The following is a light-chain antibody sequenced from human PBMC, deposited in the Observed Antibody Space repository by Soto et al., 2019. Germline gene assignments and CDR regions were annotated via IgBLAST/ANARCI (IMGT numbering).Light chain of an antibody. CDR2: DVS. CDR1: SSDVGGYNY. Sequence: QSVLTQPASVSGSPGQSITISCTGTSSDVGGYNYVSWYQQHPGKAPKLMIYDVSNRPSGVSNRFSGSKSGNTASLTISGLQAEDEADYYCSSYTSCSTSLCVFGTVTKVTDL. CDR3: SSYTSCSTSLCV. J-gene: IGLJ1*01. V-gene: IGLV2-14*01.